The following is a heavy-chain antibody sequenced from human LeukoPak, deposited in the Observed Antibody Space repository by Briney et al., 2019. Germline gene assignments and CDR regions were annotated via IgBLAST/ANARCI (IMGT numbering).Heavy chain of an antibody. CDR3: ARHGGILTGYYRYYFDY. V-gene: IGHV4-4*07. J-gene: IGHJ4*02. CDR2: MYTDGDT. CDR1: GASISGYW. D-gene: IGHD3-9*01. Sequence: SETLSLTCDVSGASISGYWWSWIRQPAGKGLEWIGRMYTDGDTNYNPALKSRVTISVDTSKNQFSLKLSSVTAADTAVYYCARHGGILTGYYRYYFDYWGQGTLVTVSS.